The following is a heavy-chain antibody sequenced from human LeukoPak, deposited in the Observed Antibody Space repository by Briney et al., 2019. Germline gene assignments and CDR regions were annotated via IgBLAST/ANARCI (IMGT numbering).Heavy chain of an antibody. V-gene: IGHV3-48*01. CDR2: ISSSSSTT. D-gene: IGHD6-13*01. Sequence: GGSLRLSCAASGFTFSSYSMNWVRQAPGKGLEWVSYISSSSSTTYYADSVKGRFTISRDNAKNSLYLQMNSLRAEDTAVYYCARGKQQLVGYWGQGTLVTVSS. CDR1: GFTFSSYS. CDR3: ARGKQQLVGY. J-gene: IGHJ4*02.